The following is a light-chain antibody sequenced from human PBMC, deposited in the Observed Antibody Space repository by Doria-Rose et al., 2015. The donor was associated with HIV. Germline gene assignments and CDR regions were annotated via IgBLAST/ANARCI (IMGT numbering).Light chain of an antibody. CDR3: HQYGTSWT. V-gene: IGKV3-20*01. J-gene: IGKJ1*01. CDR1: QSLSSTY. CDR2: DGS. Sequence: TQSPGTLSLSPGERATLSCRASQSLSSTYLAWYQQKHVQAPSPLIYDGSTRATGIPDRFSASGSGTDFTLTINRLEPEDFALYYCHQYGTSWTFGQGTKVEI.